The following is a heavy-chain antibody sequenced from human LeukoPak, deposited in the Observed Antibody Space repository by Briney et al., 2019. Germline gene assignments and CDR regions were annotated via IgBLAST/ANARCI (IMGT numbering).Heavy chain of an antibody. CDR3: ARDLGYSYGWDY. V-gene: IGHV1-2*06. J-gene: IGHJ4*02. CDR2: INPNSGGT. Sequence: ASVKVSCKAPGYTFTGYYMHWVRQAPGQGLEWMGRINPNSGGTNYAQKFQGRVTMTRDTSISTAYMDLSRLRSDDTAVYYCARDLGYSYGWDYWGQGTLVTVSS. D-gene: IGHD5-18*01. CDR1: GYTFTGYY.